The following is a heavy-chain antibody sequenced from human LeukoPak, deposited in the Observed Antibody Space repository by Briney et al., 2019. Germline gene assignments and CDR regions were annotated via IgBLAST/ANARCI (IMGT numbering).Heavy chain of an antibody. CDR2: IYYSGST. V-gene: IGHV4-59*01. CDR1: GGSISSYY. CDR3: ARTWQVSDY. J-gene: IGHJ4*02. Sequence: SETLSLTCTVSGGSISSYYWSWIRQPPGKGLEWIGYIYYSGSTNYNPSLKSRVTISVDTSKNQFSLKLSSVTAADTAVYYCARTWQVSDYWGQGTLVTVSS.